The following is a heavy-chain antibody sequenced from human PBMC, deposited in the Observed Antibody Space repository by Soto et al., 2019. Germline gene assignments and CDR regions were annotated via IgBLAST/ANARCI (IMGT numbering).Heavy chain of an antibody. CDR1: GYIFTSYG. Sequence: ASVKVSCKASGYIFTSYGISWVRQAPGQGLEWMGWISAYNGNTKYAQNLQGRVTLTTDTSTYTAYMELRSLQSDDTAVYYCARDTGDGTFDFWGQGTLVTVSS. CDR2: ISAYNGNT. V-gene: IGHV1-18*01. D-gene: IGHD7-27*01. J-gene: IGHJ4*02. CDR3: ARDTGDGTFDF.